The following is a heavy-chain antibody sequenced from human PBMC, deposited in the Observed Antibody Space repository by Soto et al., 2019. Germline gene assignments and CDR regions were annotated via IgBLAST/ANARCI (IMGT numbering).Heavy chain of an antibody. CDR2: INHSGST. V-gene: IGHV4-34*01. J-gene: IGHJ2*01. Sequence: QVQLQQWGAGLLKPSETLSLTCAVYGGSFSGYYWSWIRQPPGKGLEWIGEINHSGSTNYNPSIKRRVTISVDTSKNQFSLKLSSVTAADTAVYYCARGEEHIVVVTAISSYWYFDLWGRGTLVTVSS. CDR1: GGSFSGYY. D-gene: IGHD2-21*02. CDR3: ARGEEHIVVVTAISSYWYFDL.